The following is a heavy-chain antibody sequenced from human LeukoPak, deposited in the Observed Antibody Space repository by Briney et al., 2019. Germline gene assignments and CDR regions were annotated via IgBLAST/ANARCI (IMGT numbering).Heavy chain of an antibody. CDR2: INPNSGGT. J-gene: IGHJ4*02. V-gene: IGHV1-2*04. Sequence: ALVKVSCKASGYTFTGYYMHWVRQAPGQGLEWRGWINPNSGGTNYAQKFQGWVTMTRDTSISTAYMELSRLRSDDTAVYYCAREKGYYGSGYYFDYWGQGTLVTVSS. D-gene: IGHD3-10*01. CDR1: GYTFTGYY. CDR3: AREKGYYGSGYYFDY.